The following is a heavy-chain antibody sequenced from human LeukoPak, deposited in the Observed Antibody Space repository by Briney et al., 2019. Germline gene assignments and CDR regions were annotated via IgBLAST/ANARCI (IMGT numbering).Heavy chain of an antibody. J-gene: IGHJ4*02. CDR3: ARHSAPELSFDY. CDR2: IYTSGST. V-gene: IGHV4-4*09. D-gene: IGHD1-26*01. Sequence: SETLSLTCTVSGGSISGGYWSWIRQPPGKGLEWIGYIYTSGSTNYNPSLKSRVTISVDTSKNQFSLKLSSVTAADTAVYYCARHSAPELSFDYWGQGTLVTVSS. CDR1: GGSISGGY.